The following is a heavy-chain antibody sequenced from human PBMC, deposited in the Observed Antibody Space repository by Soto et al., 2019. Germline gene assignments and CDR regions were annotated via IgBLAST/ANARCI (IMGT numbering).Heavy chain of an antibody. CDR3: AREGYYDSSGYYAIVY. D-gene: IGHD3-22*01. J-gene: IGHJ4*02. CDR1: GYTFTSYY. Sequence: ASVKVSCKASGYTFTSYYMHWVRQAPGQGLEWMGIINPSGGSTSYAQKFQGRVTMTRDTSTSTVYMELSSLRSEDTAVYYCAREGYYDSSGYYAIVYWSQGTLVTVYS. V-gene: IGHV1-46*01. CDR2: INPSGGST.